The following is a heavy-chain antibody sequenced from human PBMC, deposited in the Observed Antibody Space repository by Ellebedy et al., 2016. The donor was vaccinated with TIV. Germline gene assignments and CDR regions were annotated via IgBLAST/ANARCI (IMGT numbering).Heavy chain of an antibody. V-gene: IGHV3-74*01. CDR3: TRMGVLPTSYYGMDV. CDR1: GFTFSSYW. J-gene: IGHJ6*02. CDR2: ISTDGSSA. D-gene: IGHD3-10*01. Sequence: GESLKISCAASGFTFSSYWMHWVRQAPGQGLVWVSRISTDGSSATYADSVKGRFTISRDNAKNTLYLQMNSLRVEDTALYYCTRMGVLPTSYYGMDVWGQGTTVTVSS.